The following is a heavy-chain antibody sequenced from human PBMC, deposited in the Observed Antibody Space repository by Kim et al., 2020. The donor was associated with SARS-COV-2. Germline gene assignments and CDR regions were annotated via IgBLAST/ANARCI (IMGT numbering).Heavy chain of an antibody. CDR1: GYTFTTYA. Sequence: GGSLRLSCAASGYTFTTYAMHWVRQAPGKGLEWVAEISSDGNNQHYGGSVKGRFTISRDNSKNTISLDMNNLRPDDTAVYYCAREASAGFDYCCQGVLVT. CDR2: ISSDGNNQ. CDR3: AREASAGFDY. J-gene: IGHJ4*02. V-gene: IGHV3-30*04. D-gene: IGHD6-13*01.